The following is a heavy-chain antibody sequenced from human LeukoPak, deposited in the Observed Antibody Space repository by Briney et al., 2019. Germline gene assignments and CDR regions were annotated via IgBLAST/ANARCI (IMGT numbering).Heavy chain of an antibody. CDR1: GVTFSSYA. CDR2: IIPIFGTA. D-gene: IGHD6-13*01. Sequence: GASVKVSCKASGVTFSSYAISWVRQAPGQGLEWMGGIIPIFGTANYAQKFQGRVTITEDESTSTAYMALSSLRSEDTAVYYCARGGDSSSITTYYYYYYMDVWGKGTTVTVSS. V-gene: IGHV1-69*13. J-gene: IGHJ6*03. CDR3: ARGGDSSSITTYYYYYYMDV.